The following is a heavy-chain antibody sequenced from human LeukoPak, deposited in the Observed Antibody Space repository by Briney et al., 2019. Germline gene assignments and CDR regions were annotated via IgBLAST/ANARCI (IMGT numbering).Heavy chain of an antibody. CDR3: ARGGRDYGDYDNWFDP. Sequence: SVKVSCKASGGTFSSYAVSWVRQAPGQGLEWMGRIIPIFGIANYAQKFQGRVTITADKSTSTAYMELSSLRSEDTAVYYCARGGRDYGDYDNWFDPWGQGTLVTVSS. J-gene: IGHJ5*02. CDR1: GGTFSSYA. CDR2: IIPIFGIA. D-gene: IGHD4-17*01. V-gene: IGHV1-69*04.